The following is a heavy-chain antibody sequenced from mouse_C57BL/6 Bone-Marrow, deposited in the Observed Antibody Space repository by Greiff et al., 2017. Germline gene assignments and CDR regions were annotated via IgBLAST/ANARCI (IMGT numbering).Heavy chain of an antibody. V-gene: IGHV1-62-2*01. CDR1: GYTFTEYT. Sequence: VQLQQSGAELVKPGASVKLSCKASGYTFTEYTIHWVKQRSGQGLEWIGWFYPGSGSIKYNEKFKDKATLTADKSSSPVYMELSRLTSEDSAVYFCARHGIYYDYDGGGYYFDYWGQGTTLTVSS. CDR3: ARHGIYYDYDGGGYYFDY. D-gene: IGHD2-4*01. J-gene: IGHJ2*01. CDR2: FYPGSGSI.